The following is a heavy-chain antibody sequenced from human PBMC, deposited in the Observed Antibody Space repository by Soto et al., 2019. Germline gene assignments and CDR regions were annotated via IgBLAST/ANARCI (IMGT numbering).Heavy chain of an antibody. CDR1: GDTFSNYA. V-gene: IGHV1-69*01. D-gene: IGHD3-3*01. J-gene: IGHJ4*02. CDR2: IIPVFGRP. CDR3: ARDLGGVVITGGLDY. Sequence: QVQLVQSGAEVKKPGSSVKVSCKASGDTFSNYAISWVRQAPGQGLEWMGGIIPVFGRPTYSLKFQGRLTITADDYTSTAYMELSSLTYDDTAGYYCARDLGGVVITGGLDYWGQGTPVTVSS.